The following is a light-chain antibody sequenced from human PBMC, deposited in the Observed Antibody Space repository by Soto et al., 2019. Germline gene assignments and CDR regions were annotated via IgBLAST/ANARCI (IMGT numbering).Light chain of an antibody. CDR2: SNN. CDR1: SSNIGGTNY. V-gene: IGLV1-47*02. J-gene: IGLJ2*01. Sequence: LTQPPSASGTPGQKVFISCSGSSSNIGGTNYAYWYQQLPGAAPKLLMHSNNLRPSGVPERISGSKFGTAASLAISGLRSEDEAVYYCASWDDRLGAVIFGGGTKVTVL. CDR3: ASWDDRLGAVI.